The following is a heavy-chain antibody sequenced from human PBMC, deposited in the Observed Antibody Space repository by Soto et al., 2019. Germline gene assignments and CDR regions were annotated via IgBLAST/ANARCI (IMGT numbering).Heavy chain of an antibody. V-gene: IGHV4-59*01. CDR1: GGSISSYY. D-gene: IGHD4-17*01. CDR2: IYYSGST. Sequence: SETLSLTCTVSGGSISSYYWSWIRQPPGKGLEWIGYIYYSGSTNYNPSLKSRVTISVDTSKNQFSLKLSSVTAADTAVYYCARAQPYGDYSFDYWGQGTLVTVSS. CDR3: ARAQPYGDYSFDY. J-gene: IGHJ4*02.